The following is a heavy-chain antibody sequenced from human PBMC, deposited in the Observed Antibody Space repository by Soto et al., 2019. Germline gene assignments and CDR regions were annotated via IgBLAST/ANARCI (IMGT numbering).Heavy chain of an antibody. CDR3: ARAWGFGSANNWFGP. J-gene: IGHJ5*02. CDR2: IYYSGST. Sequence: SETLSLTCTVSGGSISSYYWSWIRQPPGKGLEWIGYIYYSGSTNYNPSLKSRVTISVDTSKNQSSLKLSSVTAADTAVYYCARAWGFGSANNWFGPWGQGTLVTVSS. D-gene: IGHD6-25*01. V-gene: IGHV4-59*01. CDR1: GGSISSYY.